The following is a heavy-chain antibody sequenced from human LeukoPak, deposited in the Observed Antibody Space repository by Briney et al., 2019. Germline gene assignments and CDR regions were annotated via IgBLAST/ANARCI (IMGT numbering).Heavy chain of an antibody. D-gene: IGHD3-10*01. J-gene: IGHJ4*02. CDR3: ARLIYYGSGRTYFFDS. CDR1: GYSFNTFY. CDR2: IYPSDSET. Sequence: GESLKISCKGSGYSFNTFYIGWVRQTPETDLEWMGNIYPSDSETKYKPSFQGQVTLSVDKSINTAYLRLSSLKASDTAIYYCARLIYYGSGRTYFFDSWGQGTQVTVSS. V-gene: IGHV5-51*01.